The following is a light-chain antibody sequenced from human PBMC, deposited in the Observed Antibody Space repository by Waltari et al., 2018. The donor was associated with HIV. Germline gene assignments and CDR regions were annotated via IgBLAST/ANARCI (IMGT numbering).Light chain of an antibody. CDR3: SLYTSSSTLV. J-gene: IGLJ2*01. Sequence: QSALTQPPSVSGSPGQSVTISCTGTSSDVGSYNRVSWYQQPPGPAPKLMIYEVSNRPSGVPVRFSGSKSGNTASLTISGLQAEDEADYYCSLYTSSSTLVFGGGTKLTVL. CDR2: EVS. V-gene: IGLV2-18*01. CDR1: SSDVGSYNR.